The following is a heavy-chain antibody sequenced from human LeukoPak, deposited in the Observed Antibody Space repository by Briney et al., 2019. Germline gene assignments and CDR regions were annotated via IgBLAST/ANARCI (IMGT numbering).Heavy chain of an antibody. J-gene: IGHJ4*02. Sequence: GASVKVSCKASGYTFTGYYMHWVRQAPGQGLEWMGWINTNTGNPTYAQGFTGRFVFSLVTSVSTAYLQISSLKAEDTAVYYCARYGGYGGEGYFDYWGQGTLVTVSS. CDR3: ARYGGYGGEGYFDY. D-gene: IGHD5-12*01. CDR2: INTNTGNP. CDR1: GYTFTGYY. V-gene: IGHV7-4-1*02.